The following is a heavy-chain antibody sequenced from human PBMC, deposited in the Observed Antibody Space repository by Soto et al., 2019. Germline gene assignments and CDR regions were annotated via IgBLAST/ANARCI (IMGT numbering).Heavy chain of an antibody. J-gene: IGHJ4*02. CDR2: ISGSGGST. CDR3: ARRGSGSYYDY. CDR1: GFTFSSYA. V-gene: IGHV3-23*01. Sequence: EVQLLESGGGLVQPGGSLRLSCAASGFTFSSYAMSWVRQAPGKGLERVSVISGSGGSTYYADSVKGRFTISRDSSKNTVNLQMNSLSAEDTAVYYCARRGSGSYYDYWGQGTLVTVSS. D-gene: IGHD1-26*01.